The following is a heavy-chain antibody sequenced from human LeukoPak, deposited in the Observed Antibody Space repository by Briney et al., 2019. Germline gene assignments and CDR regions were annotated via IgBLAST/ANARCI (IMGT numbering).Heavy chain of an antibody. CDR2: ISYDGSNK. Sequence: GGSLRLSCAASGFTFSSYGMHWVRQAPGKGLEWVAVISYDGSNKYYADSVKGRFTISRDNSKNTLYLQMNSLRAGDTAVYYCAKATGYNWNYKIDYWGQGTLVTVSS. V-gene: IGHV3-30*18. CDR1: GFTFSSYG. D-gene: IGHD1-7*01. CDR3: AKATGYNWNYKIDY. J-gene: IGHJ4*02.